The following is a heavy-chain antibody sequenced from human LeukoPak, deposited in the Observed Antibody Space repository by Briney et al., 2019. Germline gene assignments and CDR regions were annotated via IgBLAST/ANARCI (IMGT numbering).Heavy chain of an antibody. Sequence: SETLSLACTVSAYSISSGYYMGWIRQPRGKGLEWTGSIDHSGSTYYNPCLKSRVTISVDTSKNQFSLKLSSVTAADTAVYYCARGPNYASGSYDNEVFDYWGQGTLVTVSS. J-gene: IGHJ4*02. V-gene: IGHV4-38-2*02. CDR3: ARGPNYASGSYDNEVFDY. CDR2: IDHSGST. D-gene: IGHD3-10*01. CDR1: AYSISSGYY.